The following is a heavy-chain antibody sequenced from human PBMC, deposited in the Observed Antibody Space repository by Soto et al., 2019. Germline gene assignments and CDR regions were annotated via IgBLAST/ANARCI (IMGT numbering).Heavy chain of an antibody. CDR2: MNPISDNT. J-gene: IGHJ3*02. Sequence: SVKVSCKASGGTFSSYAISWVRQAPGQGLEWMGRMNPISDNTNYAQKFQGRVTITADNSISTAYMELSSLRSEDTAVYYCSLGGVIVLDAFDIWGQGTMVTVSS. D-gene: IGHD3-16*02. V-gene: IGHV1-69*04. CDR1: GGTFSSYA. CDR3: SLGGVIVLDAFDI.